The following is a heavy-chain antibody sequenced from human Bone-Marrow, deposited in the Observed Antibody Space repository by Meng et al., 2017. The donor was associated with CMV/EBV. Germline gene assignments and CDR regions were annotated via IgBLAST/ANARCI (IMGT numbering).Heavy chain of an antibody. CDR3: ARRNVGGSRWFDP. J-gene: IGHJ5*02. Sequence: GGSLRLSCAASGFTVSSNYMSWVRQAPGKGLEWVSVIYSGGSTYYADSVKGRFTISRDNSKNTLYLQMNSLRAEDTAVYYCARRNVGGSRWFDPWGQGTLVTVSS. V-gene: IGHV3-53*01. D-gene: IGHD2-15*01. CDR2: IYSGGST. CDR1: GFTVSSNY.